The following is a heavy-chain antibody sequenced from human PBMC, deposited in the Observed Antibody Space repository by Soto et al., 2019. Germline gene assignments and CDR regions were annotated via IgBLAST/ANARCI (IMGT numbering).Heavy chain of an antibody. CDR1: GGSISSYY. J-gene: IGHJ6*02. CDR3: ARGSGDCGGDCYPHYYYYGMDV. CDR2: IYYSGST. D-gene: IGHD2-21*02. Sequence: PSETLSLTCAVSGGSISSYYWSWIRQPPGKGLEWIGYIYYSGSTNYNPSLKSRVTISVDTSKNQFSLKLSSVTAADTAVYYCARGSGDCGGDCYPHYYYYGMDVWGQGTTVTVSS. V-gene: IGHV4-59*01.